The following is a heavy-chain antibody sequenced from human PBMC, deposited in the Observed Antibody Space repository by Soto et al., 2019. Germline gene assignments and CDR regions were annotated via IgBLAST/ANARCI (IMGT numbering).Heavy chain of an antibody. CDR2: IYYSGST. CDR1: GGSIISRSYY. J-gene: IGHJ6*02. Sequence: SETLSLTCTVSGGSIISRSYYWGWIRQPPGKGLEWIGSIYYSGSTYYNPSLKSRVTISVDTSKNQFSLKLSSVTAADTAVYYCARYDYGDYGYYYYYGMDVWGQGTTVT. D-gene: IGHD4-17*01. CDR3: ARYDYGDYGYYYYYGMDV. V-gene: IGHV4-39*01.